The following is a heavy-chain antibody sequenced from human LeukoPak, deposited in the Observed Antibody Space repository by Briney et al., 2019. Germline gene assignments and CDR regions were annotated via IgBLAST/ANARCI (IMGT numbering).Heavy chain of an antibody. J-gene: IGHJ3*02. V-gene: IGHV4-39*01. CDR2: IYYSGST. D-gene: IGHD1-7*01. Sequence: SETLSLNCTVSGGSISSSSYYWGWIRQPPGKGLVWIVSIYYSGSTYYNPSLKSRVTISVDTSKNQFSLKLSSVTAADTAVHYCARHRTGTPYDAFDIWGQGTMVTVSS. CDR1: GGSISSSSYY. CDR3: ARHRTGTPYDAFDI.